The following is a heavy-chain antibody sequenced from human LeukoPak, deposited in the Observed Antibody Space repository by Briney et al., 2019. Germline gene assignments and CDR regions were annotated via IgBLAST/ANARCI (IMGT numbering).Heavy chain of an antibody. J-gene: IGHJ4*02. CDR1: GGSISSHY. V-gene: IGHV4-59*11. D-gene: IGHD6-13*01. CDR3: ARYSSSRGFHY. Sequence: SETLSLTCTVSGGSISSHYWSWIRQPPGKGLKCIGYIYYNGSTNYNPSLKSRVTISVDTSKNHFSLKLSSVTAADTAVYYCARYSSSRGFHYWGQGTLITVSS. CDR2: IYYNGST.